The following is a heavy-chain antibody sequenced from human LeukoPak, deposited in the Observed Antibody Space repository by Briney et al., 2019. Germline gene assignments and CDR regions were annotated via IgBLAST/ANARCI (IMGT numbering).Heavy chain of an antibody. Sequence: PGGSLRLSCAASGFTFSTYVMSWVRQAPGKGLEWVSGISGSGGSTYYADSVKGRFTISRDNSENIVYLQMNNLRVEDTAVYYCAGRPTGYSSGYIHWGQGTLVTVSS. CDR2: ISGSGGST. J-gene: IGHJ4*02. CDR3: AGRPTGYSSGYIH. V-gene: IGHV3-23*01. D-gene: IGHD5-18*01. CDR1: GFTFSTYV.